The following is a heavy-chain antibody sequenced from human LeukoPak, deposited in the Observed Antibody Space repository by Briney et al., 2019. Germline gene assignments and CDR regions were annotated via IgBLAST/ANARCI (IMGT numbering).Heavy chain of an antibody. V-gene: IGHV1-69*05. D-gene: IGHD1-26*01. Sequence: SVKVSCKASGGTFSSYAISWVRQAPGQGLEWMGRIIPIFGTANYAQKLQGRVTMTTDTSTSTAYMELRSLRSDDTAVYYCAREGGFSVRAAWRYWGQGTLVTVSS. J-gene: IGHJ4*02. CDR1: GGTFSSYA. CDR3: AREGGFSVRAAWRY. CDR2: IIPIFGTA.